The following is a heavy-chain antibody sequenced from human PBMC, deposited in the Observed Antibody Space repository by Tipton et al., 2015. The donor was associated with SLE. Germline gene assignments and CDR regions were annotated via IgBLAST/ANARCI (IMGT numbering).Heavy chain of an antibody. CDR1: GYTFTSYD. CDR3: ARGGYSSSWAEYFQH. Sequence: QLVQSGAEVKKPGASVKVSCKASGYTFTSYDINWVRQATGQGLEGMGWMNPKSGNTGYAQKFQGRVTMTRNTSITTAYMELSSLGSEDTAVFYCARGGYSSSWAEYFQHWGQGTLVTVSS. J-gene: IGHJ1*01. CDR2: MNPKSGNT. D-gene: IGHD6-13*01. V-gene: IGHV1-8*01.